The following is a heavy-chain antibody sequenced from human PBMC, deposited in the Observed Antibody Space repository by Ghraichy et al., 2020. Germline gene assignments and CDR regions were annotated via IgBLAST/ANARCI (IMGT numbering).Heavy chain of an antibody. CDR2: ISGDGGST. Sequence: GALRLSCAASGFTFDDYAMHWVRQAPGKGLEWVSLISGDGGSTYYADSVKGRFTISRDNSKNSLYLQMNSLRTEDTALYYCANYMARPWALYGMDVWGQGTTVTVSS. D-gene: IGHD6-6*01. J-gene: IGHJ6*02. CDR3: ANYMARPWALYGMDV. CDR1: GFTFDDYA. V-gene: IGHV3-43*02.